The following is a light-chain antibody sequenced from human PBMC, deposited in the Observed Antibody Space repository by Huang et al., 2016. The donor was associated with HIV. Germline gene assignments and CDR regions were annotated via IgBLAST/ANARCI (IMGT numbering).Light chain of an antibody. CDR3: QQYNNWPPLT. V-gene: IGKV3-15*01. CDR1: QSVSTN. J-gene: IGKJ4*01. CDR2: GTS. Sequence: EIVMTQSPATLSVSPGERATLSCRASQSVSTNLAWYQQKAGQAPRLLMYGTSTRATGGPARISGSGSGTEFTLTIISLQSEDFAVYYCQQYNNWPPLTFGGGTRVEIK.